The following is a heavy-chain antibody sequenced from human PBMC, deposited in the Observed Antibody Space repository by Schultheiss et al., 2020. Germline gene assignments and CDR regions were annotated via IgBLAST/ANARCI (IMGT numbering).Heavy chain of an antibody. Sequence: GGSLRLSCSASGFTFSSYAMHWVRQAPGKGLEWVSAISGSGGSTYYADSVKGRFTISRDNSKNTLYLQMNSLRAEDTAVYYCAATSSSSFRPHGFDIWGQGTMVTVSS. V-gene: IGHV3-23*01. CDR1: GFTFSSYA. D-gene: IGHD6-6*01. CDR3: AATSSSSFRPHGFDI. J-gene: IGHJ3*02. CDR2: ISGSGGST.